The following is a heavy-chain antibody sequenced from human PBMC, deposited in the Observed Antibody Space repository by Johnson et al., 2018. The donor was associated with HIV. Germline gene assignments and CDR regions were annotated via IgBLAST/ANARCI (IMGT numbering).Heavy chain of an antibody. J-gene: IGHJ3*02. V-gene: IGHV3-9*02. CDR2: MRWNRGSI. CDR1: GFTSDDYA. CDR3: ARSDYDSSGYYAFDI. Sequence: VQLVESGGGLVQPGRSLRLSCAASGFTSDDYAMHWVRQAPGKGLEWLSGMRWNRGSIGYADSVNGRFPISTDNAKNSLYLQMNSLRAGDTAVYYFARSDYDSSGYYAFDIWGQGTMVTVAS. D-gene: IGHD3-22*01.